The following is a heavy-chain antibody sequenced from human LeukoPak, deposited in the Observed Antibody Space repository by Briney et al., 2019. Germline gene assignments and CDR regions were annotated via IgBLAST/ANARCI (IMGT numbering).Heavy chain of an antibody. D-gene: IGHD1-26*01. CDR2: ISSSSTTI. J-gene: IGHJ6*02. CDR3: ARDFGRGELVGATLYYYYYGMDV. Sequence: GGSLRLSCAASGFTFSSYSMNWVRQAPGKGLEWVSYISSSSTTIYYTDSVKGRFTISKDNAKNSLYLQMDSLRDEDTAVYYCARDFGRGELVGATLYYYYYGMDVWGQGPRSPSP. CDR1: GFTFSSYS. V-gene: IGHV3-48*02.